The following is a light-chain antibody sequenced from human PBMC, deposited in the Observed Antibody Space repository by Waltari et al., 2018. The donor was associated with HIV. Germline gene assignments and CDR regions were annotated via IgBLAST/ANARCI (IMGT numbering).Light chain of an antibody. CDR3: QQYLGIPRT. CDR1: QSVFSNKNNKNY. J-gene: IGKJ2*01. CDR2: WAS. V-gene: IGKV4-1*01. Sequence: IVMTQSPESLAVSLGERAPTNCRSRQSVFSNKNNKNYLSWYQQRPGQPPKLLIYWASTRESGVPDRFSGSGSGTDFSLTISSLQAEDVAVYYCQQYLGIPRTFGQGTKLEIK.